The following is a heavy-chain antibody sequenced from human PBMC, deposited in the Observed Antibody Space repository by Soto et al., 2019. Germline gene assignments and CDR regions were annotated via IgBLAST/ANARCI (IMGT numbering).Heavy chain of an antibody. V-gene: IGHV3-21*01. CDR2: ISSSSSYI. D-gene: IGHD2-2*01. CDR3: ARNLGRRVGGPDYGMDV. CDR1: GFTFSSYS. J-gene: IGHJ6*02. Sequence: PGGSLRLSCAASGFTFSSYSMNWVRQAPGKGLEWVSSISSSSSYIYYADSVKGRFTISRDNAKNSLYLQMNSLRAEDTAVYYCARNLGRRVGGPDYGMDVWGQGTTVTVSS.